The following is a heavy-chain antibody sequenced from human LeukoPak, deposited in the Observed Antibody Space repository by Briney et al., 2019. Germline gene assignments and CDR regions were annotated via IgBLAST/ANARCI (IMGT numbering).Heavy chain of an antibody. Sequence: PGGSLRLSCAASGFTFSSYAMSWVRQAPGKGLEWVSAISGSGGSTYYADSVKGRFTISRDNSKNTLYLQMNSLRAEDTAVYYCATDDILTGYYSGYWGQGTLVTVSS. CDR2: ISGSGGST. V-gene: IGHV3-23*01. D-gene: IGHD3-9*01. CDR3: ATDDILTGYYSGY. J-gene: IGHJ4*02. CDR1: GFTFSSYA.